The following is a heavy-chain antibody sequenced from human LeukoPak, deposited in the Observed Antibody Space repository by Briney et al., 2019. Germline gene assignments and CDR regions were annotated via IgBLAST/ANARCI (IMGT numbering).Heavy chain of an antibody. CDR3: TRDQMNY. J-gene: IGHJ4*02. CDR1: EFTVSRNY. V-gene: IGHV3-53*01. Sequence: GGSLRLSCTASEFTVSRNYMLWARQAPGKGLEWVSLIFSNGDTHYADSVKGRFTISRDTSKNTVSLQMNSLRAEDTAMYYCTRDQMNYWGQGTLVTVSS. CDR2: IFSNGDT. D-gene: IGHD5-24*01.